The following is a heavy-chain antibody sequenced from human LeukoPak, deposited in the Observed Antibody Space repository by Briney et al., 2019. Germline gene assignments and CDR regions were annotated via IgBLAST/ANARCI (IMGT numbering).Heavy chain of an antibody. J-gene: IGHJ4*02. CDR1: GGSISSGGYY. CDR3: ARHPNIAAATGGRFDY. V-gene: IGHV4-39*01. D-gene: IGHD6-13*01. Sequence: KPSETLSLTCTVSGGSISSGGYYWSWIRQHPGKGLEWIGYIYYSGSTYYNPSLKSRVTISVDTSKNQFSLKLSSVTAADTAVYYCARHPNIAAATGGRFDYWGQGTLVTVSS. CDR2: IYYSGST.